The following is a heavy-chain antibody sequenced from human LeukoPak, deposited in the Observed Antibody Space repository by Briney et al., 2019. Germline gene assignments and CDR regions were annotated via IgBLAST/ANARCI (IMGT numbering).Heavy chain of an antibody. Sequence: PSETLSLTCTVSGGFISSYYWSWIRQPPGKGLEWIGYIYYSGSTNYNPSLKSRVTISVDTSKNQFSLKLSSVTAADTAVYFCARHIGSGTYYIPLSFDFWGQGTLVPVSS. V-gene: IGHV4-59*01. CDR1: GGFISSYY. D-gene: IGHD3-10*01. CDR2: IYYSGST. J-gene: IGHJ4*02. CDR3: ARHIGSGTYYIPLSFDF.